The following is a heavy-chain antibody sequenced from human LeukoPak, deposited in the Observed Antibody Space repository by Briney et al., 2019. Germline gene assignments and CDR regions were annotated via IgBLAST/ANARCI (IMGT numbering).Heavy chain of an antibody. CDR2: ISDRGGST. V-gene: IGHV3-23*01. CDR1: GITLSNYG. D-gene: IGHD2-15*01. J-gene: IGHJ4*02. Sequence: GGSLRLSCVVSGITLSNYGMSWVRQAPGKGLEWVAGISDRGGSTNYADSVRGRFTISRDNPKNTLYLQMNSLRSEDTAVYFCAKRGVVIRAVLVVGFHKEAYYFDSWGQGALVTVSS. CDR3: AKRGVVIRAVLVVGFHKEAYYFDS.